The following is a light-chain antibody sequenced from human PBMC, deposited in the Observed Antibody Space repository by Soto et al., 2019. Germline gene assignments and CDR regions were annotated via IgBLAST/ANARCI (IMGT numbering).Light chain of an antibody. V-gene: IGKV3-20*01. J-gene: IGKJ3*01. CDR3: ELYGGSPLS. Sequence: EIVLTQSPGTLSLSPGERATLSCSASQSLGGRKLAWYQQKPGQPPRLLIHAASTRATGIPDRFSGSGSGTDFTLTISRLEPEDFAVYFCELYGGSPLSFGPGTTVDVK. CDR1: QSLGGRK. CDR2: AAS.